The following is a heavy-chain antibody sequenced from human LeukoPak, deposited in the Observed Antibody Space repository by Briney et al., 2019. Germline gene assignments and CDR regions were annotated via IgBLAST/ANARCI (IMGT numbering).Heavy chain of an antibody. D-gene: IGHD3-22*01. Sequence: SQTLSLTCTVSCGPISSVGYYWSWVRQHPSKGLEWIGYIYYSESTYYNPSLKNRVTISVDTSKNQFSLKLSSVTAADTAVYYCASVYYYDSSVYPDWGQGTL. CDR1: CGPISSVGYY. J-gene: IGHJ4*02. V-gene: IGHV4-31*03. CDR3: ASVYYYDSSVYPD. CDR2: IYYSEST.